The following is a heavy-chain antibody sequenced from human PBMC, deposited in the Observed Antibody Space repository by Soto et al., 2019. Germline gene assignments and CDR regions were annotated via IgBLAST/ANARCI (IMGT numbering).Heavy chain of an antibody. V-gene: IGHV3-33*01. J-gene: IGHJ4*02. CDR2: ILNDASGH. Sequence: QVQLVESGGGVVQPGTSLRLSCAASGFTFSRHGMHWVRQTPGKGLEWLAVILNDASGHWYADSVKGRFTISRDNFDNTLYLQMNGLRLDDTAMYYCARDDDYPDNGFDYWGQGTLVTVSS. D-gene: IGHD4-17*01. CDR3: ARDDDYPDNGFDY. CDR1: GFTFSRHG.